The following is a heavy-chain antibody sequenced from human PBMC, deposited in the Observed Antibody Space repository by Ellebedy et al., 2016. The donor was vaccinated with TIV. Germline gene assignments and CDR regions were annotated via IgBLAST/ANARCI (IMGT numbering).Heavy chain of an antibody. D-gene: IGHD3-10*01. Sequence: ASVKVSCKASGGTFSNYAISWVRQAPGQGLEWMGGIIASVGSADYAQSFQGRLTITEDAFTSTAHMELSPLRSEDTAVYSCAKLERFGESMPPYYYYGMDVWGQGTTVTVSS. V-gene: IGHV1-69*13. J-gene: IGHJ6*02. CDR3: AKLERFGESMPPYYYYGMDV. CDR1: GGTFSNYA. CDR2: IIASVGSA.